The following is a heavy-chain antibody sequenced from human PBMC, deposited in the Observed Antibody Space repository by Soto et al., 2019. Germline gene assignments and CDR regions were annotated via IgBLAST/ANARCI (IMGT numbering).Heavy chain of an antibody. Sequence: SVKVSCKTSGGTFRTYTINWVRQAPGQGLEWMGRIIPILDVANYAQKFQGRVTITADKSTSTAHMELRSLRSEDTAVYYCVVAAQPYYFDYWG. J-gene: IGHJ4*01. V-gene: IGHV1-69*02. CDR1: GGTFRTYT. CDR2: IIPILDVA. CDR3: VVAAQPYYFDY. D-gene: IGHD2-15*01.